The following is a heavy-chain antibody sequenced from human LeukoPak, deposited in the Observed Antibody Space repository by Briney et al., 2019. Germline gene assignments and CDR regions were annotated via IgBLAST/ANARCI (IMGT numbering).Heavy chain of an antibody. D-gene: IGHD2-2*01. Sequence: PGGSLRLSCAASGFIFSSHGMHWVRQAPGKGLEWVSYIRANGGDVYYAGSVKGRFTISRDNSKNTLYLQMNSLRAEDTAVYFCARGGHCSTTSCSNYDGMDVWGQGTTLTVSS. CDR2: IRANGGDV. J-gene: IGHJ6*02. CDR3: ARGGHCSTTSCSNYDGMDV. CDR1: GFIFSSHG. V-gene: IGHV3-48*01.